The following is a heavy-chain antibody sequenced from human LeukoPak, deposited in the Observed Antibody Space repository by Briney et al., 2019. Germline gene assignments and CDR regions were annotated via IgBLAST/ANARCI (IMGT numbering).Heavy chain of an antibody. CDR1: GFTFSSYG. Sequence: PGGSLRLSCEASGFTFSSYGITWVRQAPGKGLEWVSSITSSSIYIYYADSVKGRFTISRDNAKNSLDLQMNSLRAEDTAMYYCTRVGSPPRSDYWGQGTLVTVSS. D-gene: IGHD6-13*01. V-gene: IGHV3-21*01. CDR3: TRVGSPPRSDY. J-gene: IGHJ4*02. CDR2: ITSSSIYI.